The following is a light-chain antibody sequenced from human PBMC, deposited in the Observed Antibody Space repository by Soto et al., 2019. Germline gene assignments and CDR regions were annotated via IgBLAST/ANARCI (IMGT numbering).Light chain of an antibody. CDR1: TGAVTSGHY. CDR2: STS. J-gene: IGLJ2*01. V-gene: IGLV7-43*01. Sequence: QTVVTQEPSLTVSPGGTVTLTCASSTGAVTSGHYPNWVQQKPGQVPKSLIYSTSDKPSWTPARFSGSLLGGKAALTLSSVQHEGEAEYYCLLYYGGALGVFGGGTKLTVL. CDR3: LLYYGGALGV.